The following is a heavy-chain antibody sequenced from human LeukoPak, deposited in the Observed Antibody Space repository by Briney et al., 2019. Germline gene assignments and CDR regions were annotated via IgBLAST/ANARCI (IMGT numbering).Heavy chain of an antibody. J-gene: IGHJ4*02. D-gene: IGHD4-23*01. Sequence: GGSLRLSCAGSGFTFSDFWLTWVRQAPGRGLEWVASIKEDGRQTHYVDSVKGRFIISRDNSKKSLYLQMNSLRIEDTAVYYCAREWYDYGGDSEGYWGQGTLVTVSS. CDR3: AREWYDYGGDSEGY. CDR1: GFTFSDFW. CDR2: IKEDGRQT. V-gene: IGHV3-7*01.